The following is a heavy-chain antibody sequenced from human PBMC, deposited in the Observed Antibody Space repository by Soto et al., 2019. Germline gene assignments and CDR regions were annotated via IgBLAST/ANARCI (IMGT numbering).Heavy chain of an antibody. CDR3: ARGPTDYHDNSGNYSLDY. CDR1: GYSFITYG. V-gene: IGHV1-18*01. Sequence: QVQLVQSGAEVKKPGASVKVSCKVSGYSFITYGVSWVRQAPGQGLDWMGWISTYNGNTKYAERLQGRVTMTTDTTTSTAYMELRSLRSDDTAVYYCARGPTDYHDNSGNYSLDYWGQGTLVTVSS. J-gene: IGHJ4*02. D-gene: IGHD3-22*01. CDR2: ISTYNGNT.